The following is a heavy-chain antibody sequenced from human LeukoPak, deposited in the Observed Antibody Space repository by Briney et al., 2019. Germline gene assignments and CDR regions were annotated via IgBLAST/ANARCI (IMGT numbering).Heavy chain of an antibody. D-gene: IGHD2-21*01. CDR1: GGSISSFY. CDR2: IYYSGST. CDR3: ARGVVIAPQTFDY. J-gene: IGHJ4*02. V-gene: IGHV4-59*01. Sequence: SETLSLTCTVPGGSISSFYWCWIRQPPGKGLEWIGYIYYSGSTNYNPSLKSRVTISVDTSKNQFSLKLSSVTAADTAVYYCARGVVIAPQTFDYWGQGTLVTVSS.